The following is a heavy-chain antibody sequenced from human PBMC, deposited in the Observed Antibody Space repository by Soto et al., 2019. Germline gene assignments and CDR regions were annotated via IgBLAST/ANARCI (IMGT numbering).Heavy chain of an antibody. CDR3: AKDLVGRLWDNVETAMARIAAAGFFDY. J-gene: IGHJ4*02. CDR2: IVGSGDNT. D-gene: IGHD6-13*01. CDR1: GFTFSNYA. Sequence: EVQLLESGGGLVQPGGSLRLSCAASGFTFSNYAMSWVRQAPGKGLEWVSAIVGSGDNTYYADSVKGRFTISRDNSKNTLYLQMNSLRAEDTAVYYCAKDLVGRLWDNVETAMARIAAAGFFDYWGQGTLVTVSS. V-gene: IGHV3-23*01.